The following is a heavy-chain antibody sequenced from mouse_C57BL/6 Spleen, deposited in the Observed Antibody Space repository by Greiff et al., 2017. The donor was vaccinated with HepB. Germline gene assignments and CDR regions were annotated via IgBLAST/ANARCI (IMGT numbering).Heavy chain of an antibody. J-gene: IGHJ2*01. V-gene: IGHV1-80*01. Sequence: QVQLQQSGAELVKPGASVKISCKASGYAFSSYWMNWVKQRPGKGLEWIGQIYPGDGDTNYNGKFKGKATLTADKSSSTAYMQLSSLTSEDSAVYFCARSLITTVVARNYFDYWGQGTTLTVSS. CDR2: IYPGDGDT. CDR3: ARSLITTVVARNYFDY. D-gene: IGHD1-1*01. CDR1: GYAFSSYW.